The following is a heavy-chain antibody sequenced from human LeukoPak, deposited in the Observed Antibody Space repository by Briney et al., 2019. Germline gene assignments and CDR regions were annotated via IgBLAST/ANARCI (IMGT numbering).Heavy chain of an antibody. CDR2: ISNSGRTI. Sequence: PGGSLRLSRAASGFTFSDYYMTWIRQAPGKGLEWVSYISNSGRTIYYADSVKGRFTISRDNAKSSLFLQITSLTVEDLAVYYCARIIAVAPYYYYYMDVWGRGTTVTVSS. CDR1: GFTFSDYY. CDR3: ARIIAVAPYYYYYMDV. D-gene: IGHD6-19*01. J-gene: IGHJ6*03. V-gene: IGHV3-11*04.